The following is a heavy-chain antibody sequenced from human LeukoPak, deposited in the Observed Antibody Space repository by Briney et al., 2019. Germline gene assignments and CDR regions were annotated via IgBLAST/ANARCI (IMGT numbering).Heavy chain of an antibody. CDR2: TSYDGSNK. V-gene: IGHV3-30*18. Sequence: GRSLRLSCAASGFTFSSYGMHWVRQAPGKGLEWVAVTSYDGSNKYYADSVKGRFTISRDNSKNTLYLQMNSLRAEDTAVYYCAKQVYSGYDFDYWGQGTLVTVSS. D-gene: IGHD5-12*01. CDR3: AKQVYSGYDFDY. CDR1: GFTFSSYG. J-gene: IGHJ4*02.